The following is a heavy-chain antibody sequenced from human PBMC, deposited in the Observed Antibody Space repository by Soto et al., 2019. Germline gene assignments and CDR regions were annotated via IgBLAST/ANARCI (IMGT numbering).Heavy chain of an antibody. CDR2: ISPYNGNT. V-gene: IGHV1-18*01. J-gene: IGHJ4*02. CDR3: ARDLSERAYTYGFGVH. D-gene: IGHD5-18*01. CDR1: GYSFTNYG. Sequence: QVQLVQSGAEVRKPGASVKVSCEASGYSFTNYGISWVRQAPGQGLEWMGWISPYNGNTRGAQKFQGRVTMTADTCTSTVYMQLRSLSSDDTAVYYCARDLSERAYTYGFGVHWGQGVLVTVSS.